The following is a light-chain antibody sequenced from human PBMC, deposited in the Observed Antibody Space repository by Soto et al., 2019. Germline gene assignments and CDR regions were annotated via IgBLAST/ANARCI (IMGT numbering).Light chain of an antibody. CDR2: NNN. Sequence: QSVLTQPPSASGTPGQRVTISCSGSSSNIGSNTVNWYQQLPGTAPKLLIYNNNQRPSGVPDRFSGSKSGTSASLAISGLQYEDEADYYCAVWDDSLNGPVFGGATKLTVL. V-gene: IGLV1-44*01. CDR3: AVWDDSLNGPV. CDR1: SSNIGSNT. J-gene: IGLJ3*02.